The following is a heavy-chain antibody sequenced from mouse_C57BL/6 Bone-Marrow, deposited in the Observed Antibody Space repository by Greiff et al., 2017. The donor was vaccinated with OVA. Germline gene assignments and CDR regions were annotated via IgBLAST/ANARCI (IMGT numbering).Heavy chain of an antibody. CDR1: GFNIKNTY. J-gene: IGHJ2*01. Sequence: EVQLQQSVAELVRPGASVKLSCTASGFNIKNTYMHWVKQRPEQGLEWIGRINPANGNTKYAPKFQGKATITADTSSNTAYLQLSSLTSEDTSIYYCVQTAQAFLYFDYGGQGTTLTVSS. CDR2: INPANGNT. D-gene: IGHD3-2*02. CDR3: VQTAQAFLYFDY. V-gene: IGHV14-3*01.